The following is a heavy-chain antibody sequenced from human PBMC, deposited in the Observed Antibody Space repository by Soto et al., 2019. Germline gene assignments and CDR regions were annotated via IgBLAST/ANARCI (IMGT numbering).Heavy chain of an antibody. J-gene: IGHJ5*02. CDR1: GFTFSNYR. D-gene: IGHD3-3*01. V-gene: IGHV3-21*01. Sequence: EVQLVESGGGLVKPGGSLRLSCAASGFTFSNYRMNWVRQAPGKGLEWVSSIRISSTYLYYADSVKGRFTISRDNAKNSLYLQMNSLKPENSAVYSCAREVDRHSNFLSPYYTGESYNLFDPWGQGTLVTVSS. CDR2: IRISSTYL. CDR3: AREVDRHSNFLSPYYTGESYNLFDP.